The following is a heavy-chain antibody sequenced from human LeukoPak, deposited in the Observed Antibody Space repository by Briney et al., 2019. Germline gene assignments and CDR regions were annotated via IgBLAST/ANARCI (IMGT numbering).Heavy chain of an antibody. CDR2: IKQDGTEK. V-gene: IGHV3-7*01. D-gene: IGHD2-15*01. J-gene: IGHJ4*02. CDR1: GFTFSNYW. Sequence: PGGSLRLSRAASGFTFSNYWMTWVRQAPGKGLEWVANIKQDGTEKYYVDSVKGRFTISRDNAENSLYLQMNSLRAEDTAVYYCTRDTGCPGGTCYSFYDYWGQGTLVTVSS. CDR3: TRDTGCPGGTCYSFYDY.